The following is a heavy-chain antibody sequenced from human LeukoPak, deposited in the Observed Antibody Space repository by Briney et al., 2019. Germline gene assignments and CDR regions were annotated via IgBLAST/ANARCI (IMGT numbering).Heavy chain of an antibody. CDR2: ISWNSGSI. CDR1: GFTFDDYA. V-gene: IGHV3-9*01. D-gene: IGHD3-22*01. J-gene: IGHJ4*02. CDR3: AKDLRSDSSPFFDY. Sequence: GGSLRLSCAASGFTFDDYAMHWVRQAPGKGLGWVSGISWNSGSIGYADSVKGRFTISRDNAKNSLYLQMNSLRAEDTALYYCAKDLRSDSSPFFDYWGQGTLVTVSS.